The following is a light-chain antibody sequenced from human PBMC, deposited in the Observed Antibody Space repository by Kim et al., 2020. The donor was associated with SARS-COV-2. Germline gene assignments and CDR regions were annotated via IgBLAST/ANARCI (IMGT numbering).Light chain of an antibody. V-gene: IGKV3-15*01. CDR3: QQYNNWPQT. CDR1: QSVNSN. Sequence: PGERATPSCRASQSVNSNLAWYQQKPGQAPRLLLYAASTRATGFPARFSGSGSGTEFTLTISSLQSEDFAVYYCQQYNNWPQTFGQGTKVDIK. CDR2: AAS. J-gene: IGKJ1*01.